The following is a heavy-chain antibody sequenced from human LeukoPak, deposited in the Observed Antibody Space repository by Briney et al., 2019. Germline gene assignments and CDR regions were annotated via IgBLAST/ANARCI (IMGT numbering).Heavy chain of an antibody. Sequence: GGSLRLSCAASGFTFSSYGMHWVRQAPGKGLEWVAFIRYDGSNKYYADSVKGRFTISRDNSKNTLYLQMNSLRAEDTAVYYCAKDRSHSSFFDYWGQGTLVTVSS. CDR1: GFTFSSYG. J-gene: IGHJ4*02. D-gene: IGHD6-6*01. V-gene: IGHV3-30*02. CDR3: AKDRSHSSFFDY. CDR2: IRYDGSNK.